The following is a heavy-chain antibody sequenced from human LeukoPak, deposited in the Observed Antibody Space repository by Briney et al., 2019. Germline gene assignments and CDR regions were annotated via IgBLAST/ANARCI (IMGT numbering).Heavy chain of an antibody. CDR3: ARDRGSSWIGISVAYYYYGMDV. V-gene: IGHV3-30*04. D-gene: IGHD6-13*01. Sequence: GGSLRLSCAASGITFSTYAMNWVRQAPGKGLEWVAVISYDGSNKYYADSVKGRFTISRDNSKNTLYLQMNSLRAEDTAVYYCARDRGSSWIGISVAYYYYGMDVWGQGTTVTVSS. CDR2: ISYDGSNK. J-gene: IGHJ6*02. CDR1: GITFSTYA.